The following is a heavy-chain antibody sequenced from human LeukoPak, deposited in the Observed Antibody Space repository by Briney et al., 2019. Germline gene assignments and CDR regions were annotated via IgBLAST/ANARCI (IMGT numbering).Heavy chain of an antibody. V-gene: IGHV4-31*03. CDR1: GGSISSGGYY. CDR3: VSDRSGWYFDL. CDR2: IYFSGST. J-gene: IGHJ2*01. Sequence: SQTLSLTCTVSGGSISSGGYYWSWIRQHPGKGLEWIGYIYFSGSTYYNPSLKSRVNISVATSKNQLSLKLSSVAAADTAVYYCVSDRSGWYFDLWGRGTLVTVSS.